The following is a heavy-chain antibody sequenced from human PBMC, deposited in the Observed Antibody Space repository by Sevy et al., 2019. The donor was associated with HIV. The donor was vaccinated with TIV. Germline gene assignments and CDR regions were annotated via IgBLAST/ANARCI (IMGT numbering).Heavy chain of an antibody. CDR3: ARDFPGVLWIGDRPYYFDY. D-gene: IGHD3-10*01. J-gene: IGHJ4*02. CDR1: GYTFTSYG. Sequence: ASVKVSCKASGYTFTSYGISWVRQAPGQGLEWMGWISAYNGNTNYAQKLQGRVTMTTDTSTSTAYMELRSLRSDDTAVYYCARDFPGVLWIGDRPYYFDYWGQGTLVTVSS. CDR2: ISAYNGNT. V-gene: IGHV1-18*01.